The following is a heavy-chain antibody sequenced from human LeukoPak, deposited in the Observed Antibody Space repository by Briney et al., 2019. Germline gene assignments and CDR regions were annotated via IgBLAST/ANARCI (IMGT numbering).Heavy chain of an antibody. Sequence: GGSLRLSCAASGFTFSSYEMNWVRQAPGKGLEWVSYISSSGSTIYYADSVKGRFTISRDNAKNTLYLQMNSLRAEDTAVYYCAKDARGYSYGLRFFGDYWGQGTLVTVSS. D-gene: IGHD5-18*01. J-gene: IGHJ4*02. V-gene: IGHV3-48*03. CDR2: ISSSGSTI. CDR1: GFTFSSYE. CDR3: AKDARGYSYGLRFFGDY.